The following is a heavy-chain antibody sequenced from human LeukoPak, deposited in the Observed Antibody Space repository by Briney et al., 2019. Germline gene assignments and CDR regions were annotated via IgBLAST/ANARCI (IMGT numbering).Heavy chain of an antibody. CDR2: ISGSGGST. V-gene: IGHV3-23*01. CDR1: GFTFSSYA. CDR3: TRVGYIDEGIDY. J-gene: IGHJ4*02. Sequence: GGSLRLSCAASGFTFSSYAMSWVRQAPGKGLEWVSAISGSGGSTYYADPVKGRFTISRDNSKNTLYLQMNSLRAADTAIYYCTRVGYIDEGIDYWGQGTLVTVSS. D-gene: IGHD5-24*01.